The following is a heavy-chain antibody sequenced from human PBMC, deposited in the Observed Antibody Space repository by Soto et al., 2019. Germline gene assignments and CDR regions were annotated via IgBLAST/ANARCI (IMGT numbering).Heavy chain of an antibody. Sequence: QVQLQQWGAGLLKPSETLSLTCAVYGGSFSGYYWSWIRQPPGKGLEWIGEINQSGSTNYNPSLKSRVTISEDTAKKQFSLKLTSVTAADTAMYYCVSFFYYYGMDVWGQGTTVTVPS. CDR3: VSFFYYYGMDV. CDR1: GGSFSGYY. J-gene: IGHJ6*02. CDR2: INQSGST. V-gene: IGHV4-34*01.